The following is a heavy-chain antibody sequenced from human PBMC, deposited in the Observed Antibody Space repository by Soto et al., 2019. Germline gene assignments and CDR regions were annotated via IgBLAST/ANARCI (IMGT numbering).Heavy chain of an antibody. D-gene: IGHD3-22*01. CDR1: GFTVSSNY. CDR2: IYSGGST. J-gene: IGHJ3*02. Sequence: GGSLRLSCAASGFTVSSNYMSWVRQAPGKGLEWVSVIYSGGSTYYADSVKGRFTISRDNSKNTLYLRMNSLRAEDTAVYYCHLSNYYDSSGYYRDAFDIWGQGTMVTVSS. CDR3: HLSNYYDSSGYYRDAFDI. V-gene: IGHV3-53*01.